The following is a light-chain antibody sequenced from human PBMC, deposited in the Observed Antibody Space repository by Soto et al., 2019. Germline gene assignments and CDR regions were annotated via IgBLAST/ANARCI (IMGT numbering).Light chain of an antibody. J-gene: IGLJ1*01. Sequence: QSVLTQPPSASGTPGQRVTISRSGSSSNIGSNTVNWYQQLPGTAPKLLIYSNNQRPSGVPDRFSGSKSGTSASLAISGLQSEDEVFYYCAAWDDSLNGRYVFGTGTKVTVL. CDR2: SNN. CDR1: SSNIGSNT. CDR3: AAWDDSLNGRYV. V-gene: IGLV1-44*01.